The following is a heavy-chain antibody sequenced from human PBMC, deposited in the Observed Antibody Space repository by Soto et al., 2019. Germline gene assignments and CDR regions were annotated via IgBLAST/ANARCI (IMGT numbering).Heavy chain of an antibody. CDR2: IYYSGST. J-gene: IGHJ6*03. CDR1: GDSISNKNFY. D-gene: IGHD3-10*01. V-gene: IGHV4-39*01. CDR3: ARHYGYYSHYMDV. Sequence: SETLSLTCTVSGDSISNKNFYWGWIRQPPGKGLEWIGTIYYSGSTYYNPSLKSRVTISVDTSNNQLSLKLSSVTAADTAVYYCARHYGYYSHYMDVWTKGTTVTVSS.